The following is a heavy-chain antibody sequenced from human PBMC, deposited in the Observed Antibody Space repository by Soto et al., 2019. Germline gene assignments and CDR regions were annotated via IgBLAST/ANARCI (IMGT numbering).Heavy chain of an antibody. CDR3: ARAPKYSSSWYGYFDY. J-gene: IGHJ4*02. CDR2: ISSSGSTI. D-gene: IGHD6-13*01. CDR1: GFIFRSYA. Sequence: IQLVESGGGVVQPGGSLRLSCLASGFIFRSYAMHWVRQAPGKGLEWVSYISSSGSTIYYADSVKGRFTISRDNAKNSLYLQMNSLRAEDTAVYYCARAPKYSSSWYGYFDYWGQGTLVTVSS. V-gene: IGHV3-48*03.